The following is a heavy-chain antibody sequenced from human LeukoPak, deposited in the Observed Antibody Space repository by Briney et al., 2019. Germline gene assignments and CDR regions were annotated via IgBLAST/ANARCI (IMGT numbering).Heavy chain of an antibody. Sequence: ASVTVSCKASGGTFSSYAISWVRQAPGQGLEWMGIINPSGGSTIYAQKFQGRVTMTRDTSTSTVYMELSSLRSEDTAVYYCALDGMITFGGVIGGMDVWGQGTTVTVSS. D-gene: IGHD3-16*02. CDR1: GGTFSSYA. V-gene: IGHV1-46*01. CDR3: ALDGMITFGGVIGGMDV. J-gene: IGHJ6*02. CDR2: INPSGGST.